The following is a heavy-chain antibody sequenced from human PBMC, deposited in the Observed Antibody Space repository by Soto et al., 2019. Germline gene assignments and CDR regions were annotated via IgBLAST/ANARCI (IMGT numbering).Heavy chain of an antibody. V-gene: IGHV6-1*01. CDR1: GDSVSSNTAS. J-gene: IGHJ5*02. CDR2: TYFRSKWYN. Sequence: SQTLSLTCAISGDSVSSNTASWNWIRQSPSRGLEWLGRTYFRSKWYNDYAVSVKSRIIINPDTSNNQFSLQLNSVTPEDTAVYFCAKGDNLGPKTGYAFDPWGQGIMVTV. D-gene: IGHD5-12*01. CDR3: AKGDNLGPKTGYAFDP.